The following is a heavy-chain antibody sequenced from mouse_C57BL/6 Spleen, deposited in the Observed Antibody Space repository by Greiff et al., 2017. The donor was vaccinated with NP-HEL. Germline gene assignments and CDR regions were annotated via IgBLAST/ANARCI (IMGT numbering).Heavy chain of an antibody. V-gene: IGHV5-4*01. J-gene: IGHJ2*01. CDR2: ISDGGSYT. CDR1: GFTFSSYA. Sequence: DVKLVESGGGLVKPGGSLKLSRAASGFTFSSYAMSWVRQTPEKRLEWVATISDGGSYTYYPDNVKGRFTISRDNAKNNLYLQMSHLKSEDTAMYYCARDTTGTFDYWGQGTTLTVSS. D-gene: IGHD4-1*01. CDR3: ARDTTGTFDY.